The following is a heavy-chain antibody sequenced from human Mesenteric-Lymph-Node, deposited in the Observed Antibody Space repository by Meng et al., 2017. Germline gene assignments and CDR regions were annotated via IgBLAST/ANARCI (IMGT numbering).Heavy chain of an antibody. Sequence: GESLKISCAASGFTFSTYGMSWVRQAPGKGLEWVSGISGSGGSTHYADSVKGRFTISRDNARNSLFLQMNSLRAEDTGVYFCARDVGPRYYYDNRGYYPLDGWGQGMLVTVSS. D-gene: IGHD3-22*01. CDR3: ARDVGPRYYYDNRGYYPLDG. J-gene: IGHJ4*02. V-gene: IGHV3-23*01. CDR2: ISGSGGST. CDR1: GFTFSTYG.